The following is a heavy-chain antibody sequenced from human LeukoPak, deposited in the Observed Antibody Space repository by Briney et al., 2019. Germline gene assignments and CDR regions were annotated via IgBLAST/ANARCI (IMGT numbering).Heavy chain of an antibody. Sequence: PGGSLRLSCAASGFTFSSYGMHWVRQAPGKGLEWVAVIWYDGSNKYYADSVKGRFTISRDNSKNTLYLQMNSLRAEDTAVYYCAKDQNDILTGYYWGAFDIWGQGTMVTVSS. CDR1: GFTFSSYG. CDR2: IWYDGSNK. J-gene: IGHJ3*02. D-gene: IGHD3-9*01. CDR3: AKDQNDILTGYYWGAFDI. V-gene: IGHV3-33*06.